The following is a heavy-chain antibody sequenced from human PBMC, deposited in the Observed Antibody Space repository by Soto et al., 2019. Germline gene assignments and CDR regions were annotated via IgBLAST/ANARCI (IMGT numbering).Heavy chain of an antibody. CDR2: IKQDGSEK. D-gene: IGHD5-12*01. CDR3: ARAATIFDY. V-gene: IGHV3-7*01. CDR1: GSTFSSYW. J-gene: IGHJ4*02. Sequence: GGSLRLSCAASGSTFSSYWMSWVRQAPGKGLEWVANIKQDGSEKYYVDSVKGRFTISRDNAKNSLYLQMNSLRAEDTAVYYCARAATIFDYWGQGTLVTVSS.